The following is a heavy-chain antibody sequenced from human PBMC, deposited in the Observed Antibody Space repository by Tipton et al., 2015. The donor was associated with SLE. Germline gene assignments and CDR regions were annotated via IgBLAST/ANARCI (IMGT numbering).Heavy chain of an antibody. Sequence: TLSLTCNVSGGSISSSSYYWGWIRQPPGKGLEWIGSMFYSGTTYYNPSLKSRFTISVDTSKNQFSLKLSSVTAADTAVYNCVRERGYALFDYWGQGTLVTVSS. CDR3: VRERGYALFDY. J-gene: IGHJ4*02. CDR1: GGSISSSSYY. D-gene: IGHD5-12*01. V-gene: IGHV4-39*07. CDR2: MFYSGTT.